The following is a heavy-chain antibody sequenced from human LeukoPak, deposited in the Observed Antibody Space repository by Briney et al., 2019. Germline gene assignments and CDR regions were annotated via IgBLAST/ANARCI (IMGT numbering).Heavy chain of an antibody. V-gene: IGHV1-2*02. CDR3: AREMDTAMVALYGY. J-gene: IGHJ4*02. CDR2: INPNSGGT. D-gene: IGHD5-18*01. CDR1: GYTFTGYY. Sequence: ASVKVSCEASGYTFTGYYMHWVRQAPGQGLEWMGWINPNSGGTNYAQKFQGRVTMTRDTSISTAYMELSRLRSDDTAVYYCAREMDTAMVALYGYWGQGTLVTVST.